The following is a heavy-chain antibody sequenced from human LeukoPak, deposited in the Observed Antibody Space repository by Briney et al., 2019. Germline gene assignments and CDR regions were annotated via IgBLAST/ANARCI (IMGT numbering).Heavy chain of an antibody. Sequence: PGGSLRLSCAASGFTFSSYSMNWVRQAPGKGLEWVSYTSSSSSTIYYADSVKGRFTISRDNAKNSLYLQMNSLRAEDTVVYYCARDIGSDSRGYWGQGTLVTVSS. CDR3: ARDIGSDSRGY. V-gene: IGHV3-48*01. J-gene: IGHJ4*02. CDR1: GFTFSSYS. CDR2: TSSSSSTI. D-gene: IGHD2-21*02.